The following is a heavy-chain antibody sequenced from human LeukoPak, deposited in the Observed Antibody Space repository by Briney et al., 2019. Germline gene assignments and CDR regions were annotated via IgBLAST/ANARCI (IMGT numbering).Heavy chain of an antibody. CDR3: ARHPTGYSSGWYFDY. Sequence: GESLKISCKGSGYSFTSYWIGWVRQMPGKGLEWMGIIYPGDSDTRYSPSFQGQVTISADKSISTAYLQWSSLKASDTAMYYCARHPTGYSSGWYFDYWGQRTLVTVSS. CDR2: IYPGDSDT. V-gene: IGHV5-51*01. J-gene: IGHJ4*02. D-gene: IGHD6-19*01. CDR1: GYSFTSYW.